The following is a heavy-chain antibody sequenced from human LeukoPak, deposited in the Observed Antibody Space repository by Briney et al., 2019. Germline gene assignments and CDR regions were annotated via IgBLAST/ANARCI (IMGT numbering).Heavy chain of an antibody. D-gene: IGHD5-24*01. J-gene: IGHJ4*02. V-gene: IGHV4-34*01. Sequence: SETLSLTCAVYGGSFRGYYWSWIRQPPGKGLEWSGEINHSGRTNYNPSPKSRVTISVDASKNQFSLKLTSVTAAATAVYCCASLYLPATRFDYWGQGTLVTVSS. CDR3: ASLYLPATRFDY. CDR1: GGSFRGYY. CDR2: INHSGRT.